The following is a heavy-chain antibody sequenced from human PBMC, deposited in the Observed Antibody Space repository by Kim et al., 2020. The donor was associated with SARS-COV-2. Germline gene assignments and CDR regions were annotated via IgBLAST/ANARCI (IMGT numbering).Heavy chain of an antibody. CDR3: ARGITMVDY. V-gene: IGHV7-4-1*02. J-gene: IGHJ4*02. D-gene: IGHD3-10*01. CDR2: GNP. Sequence: GNPTYAQGFTGRFVFSLDTSVSTAYLQISSLKAEDTAVYYCARGITMVDYWGQGTLGTVSS.